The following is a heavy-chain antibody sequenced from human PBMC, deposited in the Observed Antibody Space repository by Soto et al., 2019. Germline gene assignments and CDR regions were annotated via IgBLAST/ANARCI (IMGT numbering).Heavy chain of an antibody. J-gene: IGHJ6*02. CDR1: GYSFTDYH. Sequence: ASVKVSCKASGYSFTDYHVHWVRQAPGQGLEWLGRINPKSGGTSTAQKFQGWVTMTRDRSISTVYMELTRLRSDDTAVYFCARGHSTDCSNGVCSFFYNHEMDVWGQGTTVTVSS. CDR2: INPKSGGT. D-gene: IGHD2-8*01. V-gene: IGHV1-2*04. CDR3: ARGHSTDCSNGVCSFFYNHEMDV.